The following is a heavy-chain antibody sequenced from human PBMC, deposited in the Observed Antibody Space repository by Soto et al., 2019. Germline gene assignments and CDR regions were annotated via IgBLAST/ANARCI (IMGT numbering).Heavy chain of an antibody. CDR2: ISGSGGST. CDR3: ARALGVYCGGDCALDY. J-gene: IGHJ4*02. D-gene: IGHD2-21*02. CDR1: GGSISSYY. Sequence: ETLSLTCTVSGGSISSYYWSWVRQAPGKGLEWVSVISGSGGSTHYADSVKGRSTISRDNSKNTLHLQMNSLRGEDTAVYYCARALGVYCGGDCALDYWGQGTLVTVSS. V-gene: IGHV3-23*01.